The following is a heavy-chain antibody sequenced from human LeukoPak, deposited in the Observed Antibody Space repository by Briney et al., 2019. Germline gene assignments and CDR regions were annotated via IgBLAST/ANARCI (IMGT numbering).Heavy chain of an antibody. Sequence: PSQTLSFTCTVSGGSISSGGYYWSWIRQHPGKGPEWIGYTYYSGSTYYNPSLKSRVTISVDTSKNQFSLKLSSVTAADTAVYYCARGYSSGYPNWGQGTLVTVSS. CDR1: GGSISSGGYY. J-gene: IGHJ4*02. CDR2: TYYSGST. D-gene: IGHD3-22*01. V-gene: IGHV4-31*03. CDR3: ARGYSSGYPN.